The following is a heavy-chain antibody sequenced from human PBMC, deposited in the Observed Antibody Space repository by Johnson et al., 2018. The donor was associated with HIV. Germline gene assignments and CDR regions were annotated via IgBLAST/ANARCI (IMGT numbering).Heavy chain of an antibody. CDR1: GFSFSSHW. Sequence: MMLVESGGGLVQPGGSLRLSCAASGFSFSSHWMVWVRQAPGKGLVCVSRISRDGSSTTYADSVKGRFTISRDNAKNTLYLQMNSLRAEDTAVYYCARVPWSLDAFDIWGQGTMVTVSS. D-gene: IGHD2-15*01. J-gene: IGHJ3*02. CDR3: ARVPWSLDAFDI. V-gene: IGHV3-74*01. CDR2: ISRDGSST.